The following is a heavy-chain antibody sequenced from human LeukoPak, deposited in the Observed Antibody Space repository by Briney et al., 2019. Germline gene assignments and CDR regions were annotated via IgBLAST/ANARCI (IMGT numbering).Heavy chain of an antibody. CDR1: GGSISSSSYY. D-gene: IGHD5-18*01. Sequence: SETLSLTCTVSGGSISSSSYYWGWIRQPPGKGLEWIGSIYYSGTTHYNPSLEGRVTISVDTSKNQFSLKLASVTAADTAIYYCAKGAGGFSYYNWFDPWGQGTLVTVSS. V-gene: IGHV4-39*07. CDR3: AKGAGGFSYYNWFDP. CDR2: IYYSGTT. J-gene: IGHJ5*02.